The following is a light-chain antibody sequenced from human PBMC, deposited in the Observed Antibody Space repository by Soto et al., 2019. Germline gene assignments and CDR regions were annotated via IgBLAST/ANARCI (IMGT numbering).Light chain of an antibody. CDR2: DAS. J-gene: IGKJ5*01. V-gene: IGKV3-11*01. Sequence: EIVLTHSPATLSLSPVERATLSFSSSQSVSSYLAWYQQKPGQAPRLLIYDASNRATGIPARFSGSGSGTDFTLTISSLEPEDFAVYYCQQRSDRPSITFGQGTRLEIK. CDR1: QSVSSY. CDR3: QQRSDRPSIT.